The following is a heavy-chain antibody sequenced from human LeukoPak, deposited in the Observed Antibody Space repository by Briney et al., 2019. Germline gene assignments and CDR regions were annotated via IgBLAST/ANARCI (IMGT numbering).Heavy chain of an antibody. CDR1: GYTFTSYA. V-gene: IGHV7-4-1*02. Sequence: ASVKVSCKASGYTFTSYAMNWVRQAPGQGLEWMGWINTNTGNPTYAQGFTGRFVFSLDTSVSTAYLQISSLKAEDTAVYYCARDGDCRGYSYGCRYFDYWGQGTLVTVSS. J-gene: IGHJ4*02. CDR3: ARDGDCRGYSYGCRYFDY. D-gene: IGHD5-18*01. CDR2: INTNTGNP.